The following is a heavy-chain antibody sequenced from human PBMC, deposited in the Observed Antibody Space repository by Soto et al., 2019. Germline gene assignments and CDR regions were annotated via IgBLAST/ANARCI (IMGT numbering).Heavy chain of an antibody. Sequence: SVKVSCKASGGTFSSYAISWVRQAPGQGLEWMGEIIPIFDTANYAQKFQGRVTITADESTSTAYMELSSLRSEDTAVYYCARDRGPSSGYYPYWFDPWGQGTLVTVSS. CDR2: IIPIFDTA. D-gene: IGHD3-22*01. J-gene: IGHJ5*02. CDR1: GGTFSSYA. V-gene: IGHV1-69*13. CDR3: ARDRGPSSGYYPYWFDP.